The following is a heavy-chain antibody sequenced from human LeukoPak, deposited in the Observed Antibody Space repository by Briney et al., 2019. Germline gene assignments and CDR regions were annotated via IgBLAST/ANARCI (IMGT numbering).Heavy chain of an antibody. CDR2: IYSGGTT. CDR1: GFTLSTYY. D-gene: IGHD3-3*02. CDR3: ARVGDHFHWNLDL. J-gene: IGHJ2*01. V-gene: IGHV3-53*01. Sequence: GGSLRLSCAASGFTLSTYYMNWVRQAPGKGVECVSIIYSGGTTYYADAVKGRFTISRDTSKNTLSLQMNSLSAEDTSVYFCARVGDHFHWNLDLWGRGTLVTVSS.